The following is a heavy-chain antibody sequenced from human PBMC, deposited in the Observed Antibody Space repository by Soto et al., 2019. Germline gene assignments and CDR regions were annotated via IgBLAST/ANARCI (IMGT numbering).Heavy chain of an antibody. CDR3: AREVDDNWFDP. V-gene: IGHV4-59*01. D-gene: IGHD2-15*01. CDR1: GGSISSYY. Sequence: QVQLQESGPGLVKPSETLSLTCTVSGGSISSYYWSWIRQPPGKGLEWIGYIYYSGSTNYNPSLMSRVAISVDTAKNQFSLRLSSVTAADTAVYDWAREVDDNWFDPWGQGTLVTVST. CDR2: IYYSGST. J-gene: IGHJ5*02.